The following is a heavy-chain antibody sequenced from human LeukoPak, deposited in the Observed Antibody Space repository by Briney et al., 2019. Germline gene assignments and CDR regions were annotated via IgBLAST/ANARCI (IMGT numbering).Heavy chain of an antibody. J-gene: IGHJ4*02. CDR1: GFTFSSYW. Sequence: GGSLRLSCAASGFTFSSYWMSWVRQAPGKGLEWAANIKQDGSEKYYVESVKGRFTISRDNAKNSLYLQMNSLRAEDTAVYYCASLWFGEPAWGQGTLVTVSS. CDR3: ASLWFGEPA. CDR2: IKQDGSEK. D-gene: IGHD3-10*01. V-gene: IGHV3-7*01.